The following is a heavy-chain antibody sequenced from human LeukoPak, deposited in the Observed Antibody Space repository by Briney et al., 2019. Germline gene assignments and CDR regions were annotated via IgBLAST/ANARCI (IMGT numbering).Heavy chain of an antibody. CDR1: HYPLQDGYY. D-gene: IGHD3-16*02. CDR2: TYKYGTT. V-gene: IGHV4-38-2*02. Sequence: ASETLSLTCTVSHYPLQDGYYWGWIRHPPGRGLEWIGNTYKYGTTHYNSSFSSRVTIPVDASENQFSLTLTSVTAADTAVYYCAKGFSSYSCFAPWGPGILVTVS. CDR3: AKGFSSYSCFAP. J-gene: IGHJ5*02.